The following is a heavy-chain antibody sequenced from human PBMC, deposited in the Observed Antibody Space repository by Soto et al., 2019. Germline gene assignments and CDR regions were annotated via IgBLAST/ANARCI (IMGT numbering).Heavy chain of an antibody. J-gene: IGHJ5*02. Sequence: GASVKVSCKASGGTFSSCAISWVRQAPGQGLEWMGGIIPIFGTANYAQKFQGRVTITADESTSTAYMELSSLRSEDTAVYYCARSMIVVAGPWNWFDPWGQGTLVTVSS. D-gene: IGHD3-22*01. CDR3: ARSMIVVAGPWNWFDP. V-gene: IGHV1-69*13. CDR1: GGTFSSCA. CDR2: IIPIFGTA.